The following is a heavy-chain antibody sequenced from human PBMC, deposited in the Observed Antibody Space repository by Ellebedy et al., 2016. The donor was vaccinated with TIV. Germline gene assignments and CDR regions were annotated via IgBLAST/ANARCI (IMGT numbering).Heavy chain of an antibody. CDR1: GYTFTSYD. V-gene: IGHV1-8*02. J-gene: IGHJ5*02. CDR3: ARPSGPWYYYDSSGYWGNNWFDP. D-gene: IGHD3-22*01. CDR2: MNPNSGNT. Sequence: AASVKVSCKASGYTFTSYDINWVRQATGQGLEWMGWMNPNSGNTGYAQKLQGRVTMTTDTSTSTAYMELRSLRSDDTAVYYCARPSGPWYYYDSSGYWGNNWFDPWGQGTLVTVSS.